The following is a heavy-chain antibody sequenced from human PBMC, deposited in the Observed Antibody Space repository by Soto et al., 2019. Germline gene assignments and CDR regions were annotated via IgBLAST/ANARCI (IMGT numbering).Heavy chain of an antibody. CDR2: IYYSGST. D-gene: IGHD6-13*01. Sequence: SETLSLTCTVSGGSISSGGYYWSWIRQHPGKGLEWIGYIYYSGSTYYNPSLKSRVTISVDTSKNQFSPKLSSVTAADTAVYYCARTPMDIAAAGRDYYYYGMDVWGQGTTVTVSS. J-gene: IGHJ6*02. V-gene: IGHV4-31*03. CDR1: GGSISSGGYY. CDR3: ARTPMDIAAAGRDYYYYGMDV.